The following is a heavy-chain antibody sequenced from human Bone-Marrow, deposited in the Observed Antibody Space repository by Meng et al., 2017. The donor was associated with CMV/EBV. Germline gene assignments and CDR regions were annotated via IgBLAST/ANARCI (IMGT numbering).Heavy chain of an antibody. J-gene: IGHJ6*02. CDR1: GYTFTSYD. Sequence: ASVKVSCKASGYTFTSYDINWVRQATGQGLEWMGWMNPNSGNTGYAQKFQGRVTITRNTSISTADMELSSLRSEDTAVYYCATGIAAPYGMDVWGQGTTVTVSS. CDR2: MNPNSGNT. V-gene: IGHV1-8*03. CDR3: ATGIAAPYGMDV. D-gene: IGHD6-25*01.